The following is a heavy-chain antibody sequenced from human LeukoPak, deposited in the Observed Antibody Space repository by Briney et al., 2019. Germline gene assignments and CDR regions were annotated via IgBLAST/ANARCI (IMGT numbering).Heavy chain of an antibody. J-gene: IGHJ4*02. CDR3: ARLDIMVRGEYGY. D-gene: IGHD3-10*01. CDR1: GYSFTNYW. Sequence: GESLKISCKGSGYSFTNYWIGWVRQMPGKGLKWMGIIYPGDSDARYSPSFQGQVTISADKSISTAYLQWCSLKASDTAMYYCARLDIMVRGEYGYWGQGTLVTVSS. V-gene: IGHV5-51*01. CDR2: IYPGDSDA.